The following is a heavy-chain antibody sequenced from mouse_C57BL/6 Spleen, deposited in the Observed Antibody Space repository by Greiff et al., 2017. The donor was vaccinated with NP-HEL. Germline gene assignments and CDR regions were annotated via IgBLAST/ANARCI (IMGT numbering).Heavy chain of an antibody. V-gene: IGHV1-7*01. Sequence: VQLQQSGAELAKPRASVKLSCKASGYTFTSYWMHWVKQRPGQGLEWIGYINPSSGYTKYNQKFKDKATLTADKSSSTAYMQLSSLTYEDSAVYYYARLDYGSSSWFAYWGQGTLVTVSA. J-gene: IGHJ3*01. CDR2: INPSSGYT. D-gene: IGHD1-1*01. CDR1: GYTFTSYW. CDR3: ARLDYGSSSWFAY.